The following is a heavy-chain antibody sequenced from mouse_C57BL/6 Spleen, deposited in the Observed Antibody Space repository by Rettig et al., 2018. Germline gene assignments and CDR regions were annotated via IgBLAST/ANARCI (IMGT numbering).Heavy chain of an antibody. D-gene: IGHD1-1*01. J-gene: IGHJ4*01. V-gene: IGHV1-66*01. CDR1: GYSFTSYY. CDR3: ARRSLYDYGALDY. Sequence: QVQLQQSGPELVKPGASVKISCKASGYSFTSYYIHWVKQRPGQGLEWIGWIYPGSGNTKYNEKFKGKATLTADTSSSTAYMQLSSLTSEDSAVYYCARRSLYDYGALDYWGQGTSVTVSS. CDR2: IYPGSGNT.